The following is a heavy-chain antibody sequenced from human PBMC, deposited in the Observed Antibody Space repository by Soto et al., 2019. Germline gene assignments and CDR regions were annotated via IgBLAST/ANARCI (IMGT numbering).Heavy chain of an antibody. D-gene: IGHD3-22*01. V-gene: IGHV3-33*01. Sequence: GWSLRLSCAASVFTFSSYGMHWVRQAPGKGLEWVAVIWYDGSNKYYADSVKGRFTISRDNSKNTLYLQMNSLRAEDTAVYYCARVRYYYDSSGYYYYYGMDVWGQGTTVTVSS. CDR3: ARVRYYYDSSGYYYYYGMDV. CDR2: IWYDGSNK. J-gene: IGHJ6*02. CDR1: VFTFSSYG.